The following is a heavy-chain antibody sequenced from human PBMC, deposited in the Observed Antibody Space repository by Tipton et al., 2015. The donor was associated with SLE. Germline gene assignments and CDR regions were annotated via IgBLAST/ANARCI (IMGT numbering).Heavy chain of an antibody. CDR1: GGSFSGYY. J-gene: IGHJ4*02. CDR3: ARNSYGDDGGY. V-gene: IGHV4-34*01. CDR2: INHSGST. Sequence: TLSLTCAVYGGSFSGYYWSWIRQPPGKGLEWIGEINHSGSTNYNPSLKSRVTISVDTSKNQFSLKLSSVTAADTAVYYCARNSYGDDGGYWGQGTLVTVSS. D-gene: IGHD4-17*01.